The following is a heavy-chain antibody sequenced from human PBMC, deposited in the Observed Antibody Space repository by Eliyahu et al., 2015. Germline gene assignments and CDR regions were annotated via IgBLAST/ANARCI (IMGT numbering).Heavy chain of an antibody. V-gene: IGHV4-61*01. D-gene: IGHD1-26*01. J-gene: IGHJ4*02. CDR3: ARGRDSGRHVYYFDY. CDR2: IKNSGST. CDR1: GGSVSSGTYY. Sequence: QVQLQESGPGLVKPSETLSLTCTVSGGSVSSGTYYWNWIRXPPGKGLEWIGYIKNSGSTNXNPSLKXRVTISGDTSRDQFSLKVISVTAADTAVYYCARGRDSGRHVYYFDYWGQGSLVTVSS.